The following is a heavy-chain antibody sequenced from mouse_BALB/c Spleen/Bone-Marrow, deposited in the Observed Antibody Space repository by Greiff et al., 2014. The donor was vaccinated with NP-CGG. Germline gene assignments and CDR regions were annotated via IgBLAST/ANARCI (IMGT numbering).Heavy chain of an antibody. Sequence: VKLQESGPVLAAPSQSLSISCTASGFSLTNYGVRWVRQPPGKGLEWLGAIWSDGSNNYHSYIISSLGISKDTSKSQVFLELKRLQTDATATYYCSKGGSTATNYYVMDYWGQGTSVTVSS. CDR2: IWSDGSN. V-gene: IGHV2-3*01. D-gene: IGHD1-2*01. J-gene: IGHJ4*01. CDR1: GFSLTNYG. CDR3: SKGGSTATNYYVMDY.